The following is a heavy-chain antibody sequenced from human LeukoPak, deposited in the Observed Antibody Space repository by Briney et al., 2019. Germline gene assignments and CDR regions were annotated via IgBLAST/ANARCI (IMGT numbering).Heavy chain of an antibody. CDR3: ARAMAAPYFYYGMDV. CDR2: INHSGST. D-gene: IGHD5-24*01. J-gene: IGHJ6*04. CDR1: GGSFSGYY. V-gene: IGHV4-34*01. Sequence: SETLSLTCAVYGGSFSGYYWSWIRQPPGKGLEWIGEINHSGSTNYNPSLKSRVTISVDTSKNQFSLKLSSVTAADTAVYYYARAMAAPYFYYGMDVWGKGTTVTVSS.